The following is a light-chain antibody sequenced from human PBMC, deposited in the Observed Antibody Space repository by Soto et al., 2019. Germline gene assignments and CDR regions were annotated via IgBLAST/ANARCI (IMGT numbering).Light chain of an antibody. CDR1: SSDIGYSNF. J-gene: IGLJ1*01. CDR2: DLI. Sequence: QSVLTQPASVSGSPGQSITISCIGTSSDIGYSNFVSWYQQHPGKAPKLLIYDLINRPSGVPNRFSGSKSGNTASLTISGLQAEDEADYYCNSCTSANTYVFGTGTKVTVL. V-gene: IGLV2-14*03. CDR3: NSCTSANTYV.